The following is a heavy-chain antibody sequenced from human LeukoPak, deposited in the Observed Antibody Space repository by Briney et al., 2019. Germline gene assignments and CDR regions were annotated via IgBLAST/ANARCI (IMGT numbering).Heavy chain of an antibody. V-gene: IGHV3-7*01. D-gene: IGHD7-27*01. CDR3: ARDDHWGWDK. CDR2: IRPDGNVA. CDR1: GFSFSENW. Sequence: PGGSLRLSCAASGFSFSENWMSWVRQAPGKGREWVANIRPDGNVAVHVDFVKGRFSISRDNGKNTLYLQMNDLRVEDTALYYCARDDHWGWDKWGRGTLVTVSS. J-gene: IGHJ4*02.